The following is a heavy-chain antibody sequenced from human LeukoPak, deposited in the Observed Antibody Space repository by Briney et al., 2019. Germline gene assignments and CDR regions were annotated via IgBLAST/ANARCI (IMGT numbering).Heavy chain of an antibody. D-gene: IGHD2-2*01. V-gene: IGHV3-30*19. J-gene: IGHJ4*02. CDR3: ARDTLGYCSSTSCSIRWSFDY. CDR2: IPYDGSNK. Sequence: GGSLRLSCAASGFSFSDFGFHWVRQAPGKGLEWVSFIPYDGSNKFYADSVKGRFTISRDNSKNTLFLQMNSLRAEDTAVYYCARDTLGYCSSTSCSIRWSFDYWGQGTLVTVSS. CDR1: GFSFSDFG.